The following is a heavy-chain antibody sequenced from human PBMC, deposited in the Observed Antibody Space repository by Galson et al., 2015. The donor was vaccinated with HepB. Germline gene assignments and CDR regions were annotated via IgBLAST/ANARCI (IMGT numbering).Heavy chain of an antibody. D-gene: IGHD2-21*02. J-gene: IGHJ6*02. CDR1: GGNLRSHS. V-gene: IGHV1-69*02. Sequence: SVKVSCKASGGNLRSHSIGWVRQAPGQGLEWMGKIIPMHGITNYARKFQGRFTITADTSTGTSYMELSSLRSEDTAVYYCARVRCGGDCFARETYYYYYGMDVWGQGTTVTVSS. CDR3: ARVRCGGDCFARETYYYYYGMDV. CDR2: IIPMHGIT.